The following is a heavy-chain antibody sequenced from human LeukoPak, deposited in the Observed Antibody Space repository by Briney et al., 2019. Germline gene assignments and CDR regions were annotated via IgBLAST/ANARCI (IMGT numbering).Heavy chain of an antibody. CDR2: IYYSGST. V-gene: IGHV4-59*01. Sequence: SETLSLTCTVSGGSISSYYWSWTRQPPGKGLEWIGYIYYSGSTNYNPSLKSRVTISVDTSKNQFSLKLSSVTAADTAAYYCAGGLLFEYYYYYYMDVWGKGTTVTVSS. J-gene: IGHJ6*03. CDR1: GGSISSYY. CDR3: AGGLLFEYYYYYYMDV. D-gene: IGHD2-21*02.